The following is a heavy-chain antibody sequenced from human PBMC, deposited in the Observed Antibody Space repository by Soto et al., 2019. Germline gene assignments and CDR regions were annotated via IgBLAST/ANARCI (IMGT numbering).Heavy chain of an antibody. CDR2: IYYSGST. D-gene: IGHD3-16*01. CDR1: GGSISSYY. V-gene: IGHV4-59*01. CDR3: ARRYGCNFDY. J-gene: IGHJ4*02. Sequence: QVQLQESGPGLVKPSETLSLTCTVSGGSISSYYWRWIRQPPGKGLEWIGYIYYSGSTNYNPSLKSRVTISVDTSKNQFSLKLSSVTAADTAVYYCARRYGCNFDYWGQGTLVTVSS.